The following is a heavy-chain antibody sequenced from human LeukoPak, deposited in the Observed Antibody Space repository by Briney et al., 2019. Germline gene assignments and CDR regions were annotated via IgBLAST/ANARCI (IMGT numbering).Heavy chain of an antibody. CDR2: IRYDGSNK. CDR3: ATDIVVVPAAFLDY. J-gene: IGHJ4*02. Sequence: GGSLRHSCAASGFTFSNYGIHWVRQAPGKGLEWVAFIRYDGSNKYYADFVKGRFTISRDNSKNTLYLQMNSLRAEDTAVYYCATDIVVVPAAFLDYWGQGTLVTVSS. CDR1: GFTFSNYG. V-gene: IGHV3-30*02. D-gene: IGHD2-2*01.